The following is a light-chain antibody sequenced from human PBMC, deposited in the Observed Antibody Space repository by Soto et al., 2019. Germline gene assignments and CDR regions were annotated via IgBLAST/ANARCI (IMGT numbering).Light chain of an antibody. CDR1: QSISSW. Sequence: DIQMTQSPSTLSASVGDRVTITCRASQSISSWLAWYQQKPGKPPKLLIYQASSLESGVPSRFSGSGSGTEFTLTISSLQPDDFATYYCQQYNGYSVYTFGQGTKLEIK. V-gene: IGKV1-5*03. CDR2: QAS. CDR3: QQYNGYSVYT. J-gene: IGKJ2*01.